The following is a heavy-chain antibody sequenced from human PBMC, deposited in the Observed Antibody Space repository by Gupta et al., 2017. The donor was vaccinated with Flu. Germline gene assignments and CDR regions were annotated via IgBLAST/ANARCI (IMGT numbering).Heavy chain of an antibody. V-gene: IGHV4-4*02. Sequence: QLQLQESGPGLVSPSGTLSLTCAVSGGSISSSYWWSWVRQPPGKGLEWIGEKYHGGSTNYNPALKSRVTISMDKSKNHFSLKLTSVTAADTAVYYCASALRDDFWNGNYRPYYFDYWGQGTLVTVXS. J-gene: IGHJ4*02. D-gene: IGHD3-3*01. CDR2: KYHGGST. CDR1: GGSISSSYW. CDR3: ASALRDDFWNGNYRPYYFDY.